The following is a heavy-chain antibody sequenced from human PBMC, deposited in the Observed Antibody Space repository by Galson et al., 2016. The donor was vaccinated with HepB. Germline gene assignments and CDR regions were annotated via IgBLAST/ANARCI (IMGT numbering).Heavy chain of an antibody. D-gene: IGHD3-9*01. J-gene: IGHJ6*02. Sequence: SVKVSCKVSGYTLTELSMHWVRQAPGIGLEWMGNFDPEDGETIYAQKFQGRVTMTGDTSTGTAYMELSSLRSEDTAEYYCAALRGILTGYYSDGMDVWGQGNPGHRL. CDR2: FDPEDGET. CDR3: AALRGILTGYYSDGMDV. CDR1: GYTLTELS. V-gene: IGHV1-24*01.